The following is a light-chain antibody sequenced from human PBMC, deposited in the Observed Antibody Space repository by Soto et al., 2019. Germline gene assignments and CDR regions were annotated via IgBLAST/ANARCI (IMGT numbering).Light chain of an antibody. V-gene: IGKV3-20*01. CDR3: QQYFEWPPMT. CDR2: GAS. Sequence: EIVLTQSLGTLSLSPGERATLSCRASQSVSSSYLAWYQQKPGQAPRLLIYGASSRATGIPDRFSGSGSGTDFTLTISSLQSEDFAVYYCQQYFEWPPMTFGQGTKVDIK. J-gene: IGKJ1*01. CDR1: QSVSSSY.